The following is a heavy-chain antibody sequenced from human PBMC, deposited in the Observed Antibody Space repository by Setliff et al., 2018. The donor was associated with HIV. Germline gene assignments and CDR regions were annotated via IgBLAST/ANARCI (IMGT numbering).Heavy chain of an antibody. CDR2: IIPIFGTT. V-gene: IGHV1-69*13. CDR3: TSQGQNTFNI. J-gene: IGHJ3*02. Sequence: SVKVSCKTSGRSFSSYAVSWVRQAPGQGLEWMGGIIPIFGTTNYAQKFQGRVTITADESASTVYMELNSLRVEDTAMYYCTSQGQNTFNIWGQGTMVTVSS. CDR1: GRSFSSYA.